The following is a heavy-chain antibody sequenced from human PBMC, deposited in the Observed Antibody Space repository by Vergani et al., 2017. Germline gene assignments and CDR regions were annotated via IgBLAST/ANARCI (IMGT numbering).Heavy chain of an antibody. CDR2: IYTSGST. V-gene: IGHV4-61*02. Sequence: QVQLQESCPGLVKPSQTLSLTCTVSGGSISSGSYYWSWIRQPAGKGLEWIGRIYTSGSTNFNPSLKSRVTISVDTSTNQFSLKLSSVTAAETAVYYCASRRGWLHYGMDVWDQGTTIAVSS. CDR1: GGSISSGSYY. CDR3: ASRRGWLHYGMDV. D-gene: IGHD5-12*01. J-gene: IGHJ6*02.